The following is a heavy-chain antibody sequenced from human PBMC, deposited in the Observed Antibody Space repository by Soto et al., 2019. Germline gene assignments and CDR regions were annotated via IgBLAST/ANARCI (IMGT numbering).Heavy chain of an antibody. Sequence: ETLSLTCTVSGGSIANNNYFWGWVRQPPGKGLEWIGSAAYSGGTYKNPSLKSRVTVSVDTSKNQFSLKLTSVTAADTAVYYRAKVVVGATSHSDFDSWGQGTLVTVSS. D-gene: IGHD2-15*01. V-gene: IGHV4-39*01. J-gene: IGHJ4*02. CDR3: AKVVVGATSHSDFDS. CDR2: AAYSGGT. CDR1: GGSIANNNYF.